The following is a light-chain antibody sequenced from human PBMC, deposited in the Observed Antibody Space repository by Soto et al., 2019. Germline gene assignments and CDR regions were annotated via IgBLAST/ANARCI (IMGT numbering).Light chain of an antibody. J-gene: IGKJ1*01. V-gene: IGKV3-15*01. CDR2: GAS. Sequence: EIVMTQSPATLSVSPGERVTLSCRASQSVSSNLAWYQQKPGQAPRLLLYGASTRATGIPARFSGSGSGTECTLTISSLQSEDFEVYYCQQYNDWPLTFGQGTKVAIK. CDR3: QQYNDWPLT. CDR1: QSVSSN.